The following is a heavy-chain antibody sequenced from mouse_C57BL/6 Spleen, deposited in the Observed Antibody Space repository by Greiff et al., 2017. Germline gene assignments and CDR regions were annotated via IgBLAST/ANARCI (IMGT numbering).Heavy chain of an antibody. CDR2: INPGSGGT. D-gene: IGHD2-1*01. CDR1: GYAFTNYL. V-gene: IGHV1-54*01. CDR3: ARSSLLSLAY. J-gene: IGHJ2*01. Sequence: VKLQQSGAELVRPGTSVKVSCKASGYAFTNYLIEWVKQRPGQGLEWIGVINPGSGGTNYNEKFKGKATLTADKSSSTAYMQLSSLTSEDSAVYFCARSSLLSLAYWGQGTTLTVSS.